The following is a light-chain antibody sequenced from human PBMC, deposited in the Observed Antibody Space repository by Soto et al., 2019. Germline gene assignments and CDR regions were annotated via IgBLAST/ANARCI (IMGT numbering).Light chain of an antibody. J-gene: IGKJ1*01. V-gene: IGKV3-20*01. Sequence: EIVLTQSPATVSLSTGERATLSCRASQSVNIYLAWYQQKPGQAPRLLIYGASSRDTGIPDRFIGSGSGTDFTLTISRLEPEDFAVYYCQQYGGSPTFGLGTKVDIK. CDR2: GAS. CDR1: QSVNIY. CDR3: QQYGGSPT.